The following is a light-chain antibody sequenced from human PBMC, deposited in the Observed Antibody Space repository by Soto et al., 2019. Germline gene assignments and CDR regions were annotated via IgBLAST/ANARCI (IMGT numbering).Light chain of an antibody. Sequence: DIQMKQSPSSLSASVGDRVTLTCRTSQSISIYLNWYQQKPGKAPKLLIYAASSLKSGVPSRFSGSGSGTDFTLTISSLQPEDFATYYCQQSYSTPPTFGQGTKVEIK. CDR3: QQSYSTPPT. CDR2: AAS. J-gene: IGKJ1*01. V-gene: IGKV1-39*01. CDR1: QSISIY.